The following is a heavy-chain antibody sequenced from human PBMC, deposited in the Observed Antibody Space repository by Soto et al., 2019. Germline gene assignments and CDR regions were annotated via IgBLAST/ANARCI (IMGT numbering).Heavy chain of an antibody. V-gene: IGHV5-51*01. CDR3: ARLGLVLVPAAREGWFDP. J-gene: IGHJ5*02. CDR2: IYPGDSDT. Sequence: GESLKISCKGSGYSFTSYWIGWVRQMPGKGLEWMGIIYPGDSDTRYSPSFQGQVTISADKSISTAYLQWSSLKASDTAMYYCARLGLVLVPAAREGWFDPWGQGTLVTVSS. D-gene: IGHD2-2*01. CDR1: GYSFTSYW.